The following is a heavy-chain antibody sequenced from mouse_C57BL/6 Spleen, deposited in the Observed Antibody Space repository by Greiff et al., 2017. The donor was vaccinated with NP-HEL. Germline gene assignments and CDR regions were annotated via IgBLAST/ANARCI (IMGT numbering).Heavy chain of an antibody. J-gene: IGHJ2*01. CDR2: IYPGSGST. D-gene: IGHD2-3*01. V-gene: IGHV1-55*01. CDR3: ATIDGYYVDFDY. CDR1: GYTFTSYW. Sequence: QVQLQQPGAELVKPGASVKMSCKASGYTFTSYWITWVKQRPGQGLEWIGDIYPGSGSTNYNEKFKSKATLTVDTSSSTAYMQLSSLTSEDSAVYYCATIDGYYVDFDYWGQGTTLTVSS.